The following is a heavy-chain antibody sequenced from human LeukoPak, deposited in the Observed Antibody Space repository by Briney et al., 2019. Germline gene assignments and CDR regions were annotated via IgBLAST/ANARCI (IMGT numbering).Heavy chain of an antibody. Sequence: GGSLRLSCAASGFTFSSYAIHWVRQAPGKGLEWVAVISYDGSNKYYADSVKGRFTISRDNAKNSLYLQMNSLRAEDTAVYYCARDYYGSGIDYWGQGTLVTVSS. V-gene: IGHV3-30-3*01. CDR3: ARDYYGSGIDY. J-gene: IGHJ4*02. CDR1: GFTFSSYA. CDR2: ISYDGSNK. D-gene: IGHD3-10*01.